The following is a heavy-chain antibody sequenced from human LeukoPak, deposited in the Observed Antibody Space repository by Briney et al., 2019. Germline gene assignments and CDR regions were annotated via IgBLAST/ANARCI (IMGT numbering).Heavy chain of an antibody. CDR3: ARGPCDKCTYFDY. CDR1: GFTFSSYG. V-gene: IGHV3-33*01. D-gene: IGHD2-8*01. Sequence: GGSLRLSCAASGFTFSSYGMHWVRQAPGKGLEWVAVIWYDGSNKYYADSVKGRFTISRDNSKNTLYLQMNSLRAEDTAVYYCARGPCDKCTYFDYWGQGTLVTVSS. CDR2: IWYDGSNK. J-gene: IGHJ4*02.